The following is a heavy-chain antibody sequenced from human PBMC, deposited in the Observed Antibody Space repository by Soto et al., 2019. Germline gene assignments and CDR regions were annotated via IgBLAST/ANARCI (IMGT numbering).Heavy chain of an antibody. V-gene: IGHV3-30-3*01. Sequence: QVQLVESGGGVVQPGRSLTLSCAASGFPFTSYAIHWVRQAPGKGLEWVAVISHDGGSKHYADSVKGRFTISRDNSKNTLYLQMNSLRDEDTAVYHCGREHDAVDVWGQGTTVTV. J-gene: IGHJ6*02. D-gene: IGHD1-1*01. CDR2: ISHDGGSK. CDR3: GREHDAVDV. CDR1: GFPFTSYA.